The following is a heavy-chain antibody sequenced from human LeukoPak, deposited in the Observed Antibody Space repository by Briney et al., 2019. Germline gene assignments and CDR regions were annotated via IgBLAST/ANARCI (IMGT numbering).Heavy chain of an antibody. CDR1: GFTFSSYS. CDR2: ISSSSSYI. Sequence: PGGSLRLSCAASGFTFSSYSMNWVRQAPGKGPEWVSSISSSSSYIYYADSVKGRFTISRDNAKNSLYLQMNSLRAEDTAVYYCARDWLKGSGSSYFDYWGQGTLVTVSS. D-gene: IGHD1-1*01. V-gene: IGHV3-21*01. CDR3: ARDWLKGSGSSYFDY. J-gene: IGHJ4*02.